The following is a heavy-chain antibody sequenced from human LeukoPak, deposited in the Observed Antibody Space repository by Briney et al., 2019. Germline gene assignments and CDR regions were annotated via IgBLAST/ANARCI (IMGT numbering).Heavy chain of an antibody. J-gene: IGHJ5*02. Sequence: ASVKVSCKASGYTFTGHYVHWVRQAPGQGLEWMGWINPNSGGTNYAQKFQGRVTMTRDTSISTAYMELSRLRSDDTAVYYCASLHYGPTPDWFDPWGQGTLVTVSS. CDR3: ASLHYGPTPDWFDP. CDR2: INPNSGGT. CDR1: GYTFTGHY. D-gene: IGHD4-17*01. V-gene: IGHV1-2*02.